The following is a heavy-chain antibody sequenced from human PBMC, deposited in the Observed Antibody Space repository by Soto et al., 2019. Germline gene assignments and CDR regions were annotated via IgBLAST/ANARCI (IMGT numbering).Heavy chain of an antibody. Sequence: PGGSLRLSCAASGFTFSSYSMNWVRQAPGKGLEWVSYISSSSSTIYYADSVKGRFTISRDNAKNSLYLQMNSLRDEDTAVYYCARALPSFGGVIVEALDYWGQGTLVTVS. D-gene: IGHD3-16*02. CDR2: ISSSSSTI. V-gene: IGHV3-48*02. CDR1: GFTFSSYS. J-gene: IGHJ4*02. CDR3: ARALPSFGGVIVEALDY.